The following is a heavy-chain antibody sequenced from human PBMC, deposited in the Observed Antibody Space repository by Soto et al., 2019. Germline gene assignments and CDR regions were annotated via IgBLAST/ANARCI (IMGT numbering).Heavy chain of an antibody. J-gene: IGHJ6*02. CDR3: ARDRCSSTSCWNYGMDV. CDR1: GGTFSSYA. V-gene: IGHV1-69*01. CDR2: IIPIFGTA. Sequence: QVQLVQSGAEVKKPGSSVKVSCKASGGTFSSYAISWVRQAPGQGLEWMGGIIPIFGTANYAQKFQGRVTITADESTSTAYMELSSLRSEDTAMYYCARDRCSSTSCWNYGMDVWGQGTTVTVSS. D-gene: IGHD2-2*01.